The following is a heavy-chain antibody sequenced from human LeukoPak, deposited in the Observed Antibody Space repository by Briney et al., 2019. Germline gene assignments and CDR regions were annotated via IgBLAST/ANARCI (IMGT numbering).Heavy chain of an antibody. J-gene: IGHJ4*02. D-gene: IGHD1-26*01. CDR1: GFTFSDVW. Sequence: GSLRLSCAASGFTFSDVWMRWVRQAPGMGLEWIGRIRSKTHGGTTDYAAPVKGRFSISRDDSKNTLYQQMNSLETEDTAVYYCATEGSSPKYFDFWGQGTLVTVSS. V-gene: IGHV3-15*01. CDR3: ATEGSSPKYFDF. CDR2: IRSKTHGGTT.